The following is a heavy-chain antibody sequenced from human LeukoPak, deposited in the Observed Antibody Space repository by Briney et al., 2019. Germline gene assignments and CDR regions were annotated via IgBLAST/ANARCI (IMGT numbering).Heavy chain of an antibody. J-gene: IGHJ3*02. CDR1: GFTFSSYG. CDR3: ARDGPKYCSGGSCLQPFDI. V-gene: IGHV3-33*01. Sequence: GGSLRLSCAASGFTFSSYGMHWVRQAPGKGLEWVAVIWYDGSNKYYADSVKGRFTISRDNSKDTLYLQMNSLRAEDTAVYYCARDGPKYCSGGSCLQPFDIWGQGTMVTVSS. D-gene: IGHD2-15*01. CDR2: IWYDGSNK.